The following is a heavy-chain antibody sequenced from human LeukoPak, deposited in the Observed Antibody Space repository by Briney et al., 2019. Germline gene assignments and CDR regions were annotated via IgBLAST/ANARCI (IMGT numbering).Heavy chain of an antibody. V-gene: IGHV4-59*01. Sequence: PSETLSLTCTVSGGSISSYYWSWIRQPPGKELEWIGYTYSSGSTNYNISLKSRVTISADTSKNQFSLKLNSVTAADTAVYYCARRADGDYVFDYWGQGALVTVSS. CDR2: TYSSGST. J-gene: IGHJ4*02. CDR1: GGSISSYY. D-gene: IGHD4-17*01. CDR3: ARRADGDYVFDY.